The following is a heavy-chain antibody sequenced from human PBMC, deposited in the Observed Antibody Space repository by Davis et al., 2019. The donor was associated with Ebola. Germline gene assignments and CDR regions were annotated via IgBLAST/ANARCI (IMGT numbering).Heavy chain of an antibody. D-gene: IGHD3-22*01. Sequence: SVKVSCKASGGTFSSYAISWVRQAPGQGLEWMGGIIPIFGTANYAQKFQGRVTITADESTNTAYMELSSLRSEDTAVYYCALRRMYYYDSSGYYLTGDAFDIWGQGTMVTVSS. CDR2: IIPIFGTA. J-gene: IGHJ3*02. V-gene: IGHV1-69*13. CDR3: ALRRMYYYDSSGYYLTGDAFDI. CDR1: GGTFSSYA.